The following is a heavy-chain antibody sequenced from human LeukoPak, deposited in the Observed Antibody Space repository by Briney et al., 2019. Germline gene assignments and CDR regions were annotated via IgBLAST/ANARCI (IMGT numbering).Heavy chain of an antibody. V-gene: IGHV4-59*01. D-gene: IGHD3-10*01. CDR1: GGSISSYY. J-gene: IGHJ4*02. CDR2: IYYSGST. Sequence: SETLSLTCTVSGGSISSYYWSWIRQPPGKGLEWIGYIYYSGSTNYNPSLKSRVTISVDTSKNQFSLKLSSVTAADTAVYYCARDPFGVAATWGQGTLVTVSS. CDR3: ARDPFGVAAT.